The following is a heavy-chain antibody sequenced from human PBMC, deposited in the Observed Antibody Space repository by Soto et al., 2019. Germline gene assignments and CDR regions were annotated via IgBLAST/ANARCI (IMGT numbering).Heavy chain of an antibody. CDR2: IHPSGTT. V-gene: IGHV4-34*01. D-gene: IGHD3-16*01. CDR3: ARGRDAYKGANY. CDR1: GGSFSGYY. J-gene: IGHJ4*02. Sequence: QVQLQQWGAGLLKPSETLSLTCAVYGGSFSGYYCTWIRYSPGKGLEWIGEIHPSGTTNYNPSLNSRLTMSLDTSKTQFSLRLTSVTAADTAVYYCARGRDAYKGANYWGQGTLVSVSS.